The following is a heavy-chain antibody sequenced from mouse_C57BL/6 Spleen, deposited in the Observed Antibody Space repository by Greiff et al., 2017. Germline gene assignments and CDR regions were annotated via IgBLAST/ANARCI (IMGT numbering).Heavy chain of an antibody. CDR2: IRNKANGYTT. CDR3: ARITTVVDYFDY. CDR1: GFTFTDYY. J-gene: IGHJ2*01. V-gene: IGHV7-3*01. Sequence: EVQGVESGGGLVQPGGSLSLSCAASGFTFTDYYMSWVRQPPGKALEWLGFIRNKANGYTTEYSASVKGRFTISRDNSQSILYLQMNALRAEDSANYYCARITTVVDYFDYWGKGTTLTVSS. D-gene: IGHD1-1*01.